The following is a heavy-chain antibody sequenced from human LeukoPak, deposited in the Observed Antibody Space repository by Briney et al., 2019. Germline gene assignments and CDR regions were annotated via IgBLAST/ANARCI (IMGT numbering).Heavy chain of an antibody. J-gene: IGHJ4*02. V-gene: IGHV3-15*01. D-gene: IGHD2/OR15-2a*01. Sequence: GGSLRLSCAASGFSFMNAWMIWVRQAPGKGLEWVGRIKSNADGGTPDYAAPARGRFTISRDDSKNTLYLQMNSLRTEDTAVYYCTTFYHEYSPYWGRGTLVTVSS. CDR3: TTFYHEYSPY. CDR2: IKSNADGGTP. CDR1: GFSFMNAW.